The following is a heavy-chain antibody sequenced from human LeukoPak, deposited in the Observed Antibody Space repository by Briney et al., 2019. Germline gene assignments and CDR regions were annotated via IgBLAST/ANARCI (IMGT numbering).Heavy chain of an antibody. J-gene: IGHJ6*02. CDR1: GFSFSSYS. D-gene: IGHD6-19*01. CDR2: ISHTGSTM. CDR3: ARDAAVAGPRSYYYYGMDV. V-gene: IGHV3-48*04. Sequence: GGSLRLSCAASGFSFSSYSMNWVRQAPGKGLEWVSYISHTGSTMSYADSVKGRFTISRDNAKNSLYLQMNSLRAEDTAVYYCARDAAVAGPRSYYYYGMDVWGQGTTVTVSS.